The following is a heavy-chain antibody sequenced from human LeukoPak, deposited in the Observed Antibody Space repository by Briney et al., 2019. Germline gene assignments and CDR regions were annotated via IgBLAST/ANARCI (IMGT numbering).Heavy chain of an antibody. CDR3: ARDQAPSHSGYNWNGDYYYYYMDV. D-gene: IGHD1-20*01. CDR2: ISSSGSTI. CDR1: GFTFSDYY. Sequence: GGSLRLSCAASGFTFSDYYMSWIRQAPGKGLEWVSYISSSGSTIYYADSVKGRFTISRDNAKNSLYLQMNSLRAEDTAVYYCARDQAPSHSGYNWNGDYYYYYMDVWGKGTTVTVSS. J-gene: IGHJ6*03. V-gene: IGHV3-11*01.